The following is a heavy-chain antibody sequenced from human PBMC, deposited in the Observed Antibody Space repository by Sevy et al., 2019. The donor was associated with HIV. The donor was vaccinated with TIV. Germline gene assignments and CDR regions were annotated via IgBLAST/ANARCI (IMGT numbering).Heavy chain of an antibody. CDR1: GFTFSGSA. V-gene: IGHV3-73*01. CDR2: IRSKANSYAT. J-gene: IGHJ4*02. Sequence: GGSLRLSCAASGFTFSGSAMHWVRHASGEGLEWVGRIRSKANSYATAYAASVKGRFTISRDDSKNTAYLQMNSLKTEDTAVYYCTLTTAADYYGSGSTSVGWYWGQGTLVTVSS. D-gene: IGHD3-10*01. CDR3: TLTTAADYYGSGSTSVGWY.